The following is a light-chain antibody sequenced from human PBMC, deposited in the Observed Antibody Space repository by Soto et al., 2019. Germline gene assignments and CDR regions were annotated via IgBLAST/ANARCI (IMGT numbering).Light chain of an antibody. CDR3: SSSSASNNRWV. Sequence: QSALTQPPSASGSPGQSVTISCTGTSGDVGAYNSVSWYQQYPGTAPRLIIYEVSKRPSGVPARFSGSKSGNTASLTVSGLQAEDEAEYHCSSSSASNNRWVFGGGTKLTVL. CDR2: EVS. CDR1: SGDVGAYNS. V-gene: IGLV2-8*01. J-gene: IGLJ3*02.